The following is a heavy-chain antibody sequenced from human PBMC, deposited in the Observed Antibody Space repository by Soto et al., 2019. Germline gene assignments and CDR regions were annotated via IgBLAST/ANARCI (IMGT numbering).Heavy chain of an antibody. Sequence: GASVKVSCKASGYTFTNYDINWVRQATGQGPEYMGWMNPNSGKIGYVQKFQGRVTMTSNTSISTAYMELSSLRFEDTAVYYCARGIPGYCGGATCYSGWFDPWGQGTLVTVSSGKVAPGESLKISCKGSGYSFLNYGSGSTYFDYWGQGTLVTVSS. CDR3: ARGIPGYCGGATCYSGWFDPWGQGTLVTVSSGKVAPGESLKISCKGSGYSFLNYGSGSTYFDY. V-gene: IGHV1-8*01. CDR2: MNPNSGKI. J-gene: IGHJ4*02. CDR1: GYTFTNYD. D-gene: IGHD2-15*01.